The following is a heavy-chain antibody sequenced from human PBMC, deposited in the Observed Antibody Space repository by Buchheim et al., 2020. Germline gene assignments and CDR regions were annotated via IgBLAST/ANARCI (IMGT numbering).Heavy chain of an antibody. V-gene: IGHV7-4-1*02. Sequence: QVQLVQSGSELKKPGASVKVSCKASGYTFTSYAMNWVRQAPGQGLEWMGWINTNTGNPTYAQGFTGRFVFSLDTSVSTAYLQIRSLKAEDTAVSYCARKMDSSGWYSSPYYYYYMDVWGKGTT. CDR3: ARKMDSSGWYSSPYYYYYMDV. CDR2: INTNTGNP. J-gene: IGHJ6*03. CDR1: GYTFTSYA. D-gene: IGHD6-19*01.